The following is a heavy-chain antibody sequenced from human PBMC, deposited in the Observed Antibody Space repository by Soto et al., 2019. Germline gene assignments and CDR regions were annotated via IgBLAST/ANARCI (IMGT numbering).Heavy chain of an antibody. V-gene: IGHV1-69*08. J-gene: IGHJ4*02. CDR1: GGTFSSYT. D-gene: IGHD3-10*01. CDR3: AREEYYYGSGAFFDY. CDR2: IIPILGIA. Sequence: QVQLVQSGAEVKKPGSSVKVSCKASGGTFSSYTISWVRQAPGQGLEWMGRIIPILGIANYAQKVQGRVTXTADKSTSTAYMELSSLRSEDTAVYYCAREEYYYGSGAFFDYWGQGTLVTXSS.